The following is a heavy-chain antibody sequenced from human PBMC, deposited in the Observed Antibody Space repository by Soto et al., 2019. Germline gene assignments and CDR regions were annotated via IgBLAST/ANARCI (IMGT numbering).Heavy chain of an antibody. CDR3: AKRAMATSGYFDY. J-gene: IGHJ4*02. D-gene: IGHD5-18*01. CDR1: GFTFSSYA. Sequence: EVQLLESGGGLVQPGGSLRLSCAASGFTFSSYAMSWVRQAPGKGLGWVSAISGSGGSTYYADSVKGRFTISRDKSKNRLYLQMNSLRAEDTAVYYCAKRAMATSGYFDYWGQGSLVAVSS. V-gene: IGHV3-23*01. CDR2: ISGSGGST.